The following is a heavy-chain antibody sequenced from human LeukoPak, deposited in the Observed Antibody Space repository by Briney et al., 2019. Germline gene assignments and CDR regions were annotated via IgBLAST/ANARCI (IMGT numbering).Heavy chain of an antibody. D-gene: IGHD5-18*01. J-gene: IGHJ4*02. CDR1: GGSISSDVYY. CDR2: IYYGGTA. Sequence: SETLSLTCSVSGGSISSDVYYWAWVRQSPGKGLEWIGSIYYGGTAYYHTSVKSRITISVDTSKNQFSLKLSSVTAADTAVYYCARTRRGYSYGQPFDYWGQGTLVTVSS. V-gene: IGHV4-39*07. CDR3: ARTRRGYSYGQPFDY.